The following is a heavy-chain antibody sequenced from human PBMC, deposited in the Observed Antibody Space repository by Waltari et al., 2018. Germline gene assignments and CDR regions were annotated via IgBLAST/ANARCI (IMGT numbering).Heavy chain of an antibody. V-gene: IGHV4-34*01. CDR1: GGSFSGYY. CDR3: RGVVVAASSYYMDV. CDR2: INHRGST. D-gene: IGHD2-15*01. Sequence: QVQLQQWGAGLLKPSETLSLTCAVYGGSFSGYYWSWIRPPPGKWVDWSGEINHRGSTNYHPSLKSGVTISVYTSKNQFARKLSSVTAADTAVYYCRGVVVAASSYYMDVWGKGTTVTVSS. J-gene: IGHJ6*03.